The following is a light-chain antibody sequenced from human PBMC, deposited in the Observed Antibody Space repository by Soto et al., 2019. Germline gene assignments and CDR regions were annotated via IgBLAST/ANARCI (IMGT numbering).Light chain of an antibody. V-gene: IGLV1-40*01. CDR2: GNS. CDR3: QSYDSSLSAHYV. CDR1: SSNIGAGYD. J-gene: IGLJ1*01. Sequence: QSVLTQPTSVSGAPGQRVTISCTGSSSNIGAGYDVHWYQQLPGTAPKLLIYGNSNRPSGVPDRFSGSKSGTSASLAIIGLQAEDEADYYCQSYDSSLSAHYVFGTGTQLTVL.